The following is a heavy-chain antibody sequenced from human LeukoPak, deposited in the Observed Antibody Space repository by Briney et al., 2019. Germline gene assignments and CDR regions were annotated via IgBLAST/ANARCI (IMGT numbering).Heavy chain of an antibody. CDR1: GDSISDTSSY. CDR2: IYYRGST. Sequence: SETLSLTCTVSGDSISDTSSYWGWIRQPPEKGLEWIGSIYYRGSTFYNPSLKSRVTISVDTSKNQFSLKLSSVTAADTAVYYCARATRGSYSRYYFDYWGQGTLVTVSS. CDR3: ARATRGSYSRYYFDY. V-gene: IGHV4-39*07. D-gene: IGHD1-26*01. J-gene: IGHJ4*02.